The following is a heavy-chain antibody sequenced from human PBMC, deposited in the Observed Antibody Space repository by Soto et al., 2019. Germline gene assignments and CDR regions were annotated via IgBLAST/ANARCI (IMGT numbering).Heavy chain of an antibody. CDR3: ARSSTVTTIPDFDY. Sequence: QVQLQESGPGLVKPSETLSLTCTVSGGSISSYYWSWIRQPPGKGLEWIGYIYYSGSTNYNPSLKSRVTISVDTSKNRFSLELSSVTAADTAVYYCARSSTVTTIPDFDYWGQGTLVTVSS. D-gene: IGHD4-4*01. J-gene: IGHJ4*02. CDR1: GGSISSYY. CDR2: IYYSGST. V-gene: IGHV4-59*08.